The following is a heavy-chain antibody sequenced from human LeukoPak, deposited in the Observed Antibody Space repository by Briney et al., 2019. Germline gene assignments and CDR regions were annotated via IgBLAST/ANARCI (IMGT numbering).Heavy chain of an antibody. V-gene: IGHV4-4*02. CDR3: ARWNILTAFDY. D-gene: IGHD2/OR15-2a*01. J-gene: IGHJ4*02. Sequence: SETLSLTCAVSGDSISSSNWWSWVRQPPGKGLEWIGKIYHSGRLNYNSSLKSRVTISVDKSKNQFSLRLSSVTAADTAVYYCARWNILTAFDYWGQGTQVTVSS. CDR2: IYHSGRL. CDR1: GDSISSSNW.